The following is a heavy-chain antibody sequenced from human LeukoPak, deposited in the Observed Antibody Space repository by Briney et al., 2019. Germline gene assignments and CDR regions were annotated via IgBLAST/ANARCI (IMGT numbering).Heavy chain of an antibody. Sequence: GASVKVSCKASGYRFTSYDMHWVRQAPGQGLEWMGIINPSGGSTSYAQRFQGRVAMTRDTSTTTVYMEVNSLTSEDTAVYFCARDGPTAAPFDYWGQGILVTVSS. J-gene: IGHJ4*02. CDR2: INPSGGST. D-gene: IGHD2-2*01. V-gene: IGHV1-46*01. CDR3: ARDGPTAAPFDY. CDR1: GYRFTSYD.